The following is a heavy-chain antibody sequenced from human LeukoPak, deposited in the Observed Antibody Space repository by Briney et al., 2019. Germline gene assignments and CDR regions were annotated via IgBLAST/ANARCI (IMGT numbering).Heavy chain of an antibody. CDR2: INHSGST. D-gene: IGHD6-13*01. CDR3: ARGLVAAADPYYFDY. V-gene: IGHV4-34*01. Sequence: SETLSLTCAVYGGSFSGYYWSWIRQPPGKGLEWIGEINHSGSTNYNPSLKSRATISVDTSKNQFSLKLSSVTAADTAVYYCARGLVAAADPYYFDYWGQGTLVTVSS. CDR1: GGSFSGYY. J-gene: IGHJ4*02.